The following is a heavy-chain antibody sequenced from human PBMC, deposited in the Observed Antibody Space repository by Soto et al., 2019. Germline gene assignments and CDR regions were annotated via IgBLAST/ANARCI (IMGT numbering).Heavy chain of an antibody. CDR1: GFTFSSYA. CDR3: AKDEIVATIRAYNY. CDR2: ISGSGGST. D-gene: IGHD5-12*01. J-gene: IGHJ4*02. Sequence: GGSLRLSCAASGFTFSSYAMSWVRQAPGKGLEWVSAISGSGGSTYYADSVKGRFTISRDNSKNTLYLQMNSLRAEDTAVYYCAKDEIVATIRAYNYWGRGTLVTVSS. V-gene: IGHV3-23*01.